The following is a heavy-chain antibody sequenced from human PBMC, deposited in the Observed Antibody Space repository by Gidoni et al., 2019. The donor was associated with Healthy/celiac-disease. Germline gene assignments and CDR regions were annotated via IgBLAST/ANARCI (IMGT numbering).Heavy chain of an antibody. CDR2: ISYDGSNK. Sequence: QVQLVESGGGVVQHGRSLRLSCAASGFTFSSYGMHWVRQAPGKGLEWVAVISYDGSNKYYADAVKGRFTISRDNSKNTLYLQMNSLRAEETAVYYCAKAREARGMYSSGFFDYWGQGTLVTVSS. D-gene: IGHD6-19*01. V-gene: IGHV3-30*18. J-gene: IGHJ4*02. CDR1: GFTFSSYG. CDR3: AKAREARGMYSSGFFDY.